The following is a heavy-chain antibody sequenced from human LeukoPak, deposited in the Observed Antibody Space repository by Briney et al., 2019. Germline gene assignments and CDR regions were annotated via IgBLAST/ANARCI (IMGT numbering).Heavy chain of an antibody. V-gene: IGHV3-33*01. CDR3: ARDLYYYDSSAQPSYGMDV. J-gene: IGHJ6*02. D-gene: IGHD3-22*01. Sequence: GGSLRLSCAASGFTFSSYGMHWVRQAPGKGLEWVAVIWYDRSNKYYADSVKGRFTISRDNSKNTLYLQMNSLRAEDTAVYYCARDLYYYDSSAQPSYGMDVWGQGTTITVSS. CDR2: IWYDRSNK. CDR1: GFTFSSYG.